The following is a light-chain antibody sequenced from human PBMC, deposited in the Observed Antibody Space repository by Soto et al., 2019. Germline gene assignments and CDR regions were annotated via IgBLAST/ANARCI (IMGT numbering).Light chain of an antibody. V-gene: IGLV2-14*01. CDR1: SSDIGAYNY. J-gene: IGLJ2*01. CDR2: EVS. CDR3: TSYTTSGTLGV. Sequence: QSVLTQPASVSGSPGQSITLSCSGTSSDIGAYNYVSWYQQHPGKAPKLMIYEVSNRPSGVSNRFSGSKSGNTASLTISGLQADDSADYYCTSYTTSGTLGVFGGGTKLTVL.